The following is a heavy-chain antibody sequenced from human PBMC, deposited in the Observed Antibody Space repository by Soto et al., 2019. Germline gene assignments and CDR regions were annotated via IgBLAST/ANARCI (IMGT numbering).Heavy chain of an antibody. Sequence: PSETLSLTCTVSGGSVSSGSYYWSWIRQPPGKGLEWIGYIYYSGSTNYNPSLKSRVTISVDTSKNQFSLKLSSVTAADTAVYYCARVWGYYFDYWGQGTLVTVSS. V-gene: IGHV4-61*01. CDR2: IYYSGST. CDR1: GGSVSSGSYY. J-gene: IGHJ4*02. CDR3: ARVWGYYFDY. D-gene: IGHD2-21*01.